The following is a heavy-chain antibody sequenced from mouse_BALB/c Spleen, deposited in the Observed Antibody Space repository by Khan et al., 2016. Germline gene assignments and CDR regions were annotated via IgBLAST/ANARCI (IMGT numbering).Heavy chain of an antibody. J-gene: IGHJ2*01. D-gene: IGHD1-1*01. CDR1: GFTFSSYG. CDR2: ISSGGSYT. CDR3: ARQFMTTVVADY. Sequence: EVELVESGGDLVKPGGSLKLSCAASGFTFSSYGMSWVRQTPDKRLEWVATISSGGSYTYYPDSVKGRFTISRDNAKNTLYLQMSSLKAEDTARYYCARQFMTTVVADYWGQGTTLTVSS. V-gene: IGHV5-6*01.